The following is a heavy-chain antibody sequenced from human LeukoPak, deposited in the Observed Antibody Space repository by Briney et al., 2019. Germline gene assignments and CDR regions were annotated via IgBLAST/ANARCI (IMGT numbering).Heavy chain of an antibody. CDR2: ISGSGSTI. CDR1: GFTFSNYE. J-gene: IGHJ4*02. D-gene: IGHD5-18*01. Sequence: PGGSLRLSCAASGFTFSNYEMNWVRQAPGKGLEWVSYISGSGSTIYNADSVKGRFTISRDNAKDSLYLQMNSLRAEDTAVYYCARVRSGYSHENYFDYWGQGTLVTVSS. V-gene: IGHV3-48*03. CDR3: ARVRSGYSHENYFDY.